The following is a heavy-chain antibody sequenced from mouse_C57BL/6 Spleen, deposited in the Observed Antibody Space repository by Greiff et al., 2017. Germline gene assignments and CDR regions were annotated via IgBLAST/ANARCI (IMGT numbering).Heavy chain of an antibody. D-gene: IGHD1-1*01. CDR3: ARFVRDYYGSSYGGFDV. J-gene: IGHJ1*03. CDR1: GYTFTDYY. CDR2: IYPGSGNT. Sequence: QVQLQQSGAELVRPGASVKLSCKASGYTFTDYYINWVKQRPGQGLEWIARIYPGSGNTYYNEKFKGKATLTAEKSSSTAYMQLSSLTSEDSAVYFCARFVRDYYGSSYGGFDVWGTGTTVTVSS. V-gene: IGHV1-76*01.